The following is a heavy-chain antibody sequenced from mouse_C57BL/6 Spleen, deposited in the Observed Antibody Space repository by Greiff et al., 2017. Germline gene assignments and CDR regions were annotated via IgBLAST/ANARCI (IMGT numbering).Heavy chain of an antibody. D-gene: IGHD1-1*01. CDR3: ARGGEHLFLRPLDY. V-gene: IGHV1-22*01. CDR2: INPNNGGT. CDR1: GYTFTDYN. J-gene: IGHJ2*01. Sequence: VQLQQSGPELVKPGASVKMSCKASGYTFTDYNMHWVKQSHGKSLEWIGYINPNNGGTSYNQKFKGKATLTVNKSSSTAYMELRNLTSANSAVYYCARGGEHLFLRPLDYWGQGTTLTVSS.